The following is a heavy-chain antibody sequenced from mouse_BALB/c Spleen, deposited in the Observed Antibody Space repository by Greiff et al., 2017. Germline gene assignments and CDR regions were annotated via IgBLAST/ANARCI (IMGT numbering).Heavy chain of an antibody. CDR3: ARRDGYYIYYYAMDY. J-gene: IGHJ4*01. CDR2: IDPANGNT. Sequence: EVKLQQSGAELVKPGASVKLSCTASGFNIKDTYMHWVKQRPEQGLEWIGRIDPANGNTKYDPKFQGKATITADTSSNTAYLQLSSLTSEDTAVYYCARRDGYYIYYYAMDYWGQGTSVTVSS. CDR1: GFNIKDTY. V-gene: IGHV14-3*02. D-gene: IGHD2-3*01.